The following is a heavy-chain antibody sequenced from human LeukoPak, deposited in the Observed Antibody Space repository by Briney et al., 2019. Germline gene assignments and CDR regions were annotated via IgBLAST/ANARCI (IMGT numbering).Heavy chain of an antibody. D-gene: IGHD2-2*01. CDR1: GYTFTSYV. Sequence: PGASVKVSCKASGYTFTSYVISWVRQAPGQGLEWMGWISAYNGDTNYAQKLQGRVTMTTDTSTSTAYMELRSLKSDDTAVYYCARAPRFTIVVVPDYYYGMDVWGQGTTVTVSS. V-gene: IGHV1-18*01. CDR2: ISAYNGDT. J-gene: IGHJ6*02. CDR3: ARAPRFTIVVVPDYYYGMDV.